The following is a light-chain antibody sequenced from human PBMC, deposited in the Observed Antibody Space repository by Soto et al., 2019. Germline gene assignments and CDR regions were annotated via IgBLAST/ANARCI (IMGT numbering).Light chain of an antibody. J-gene: IGKJ4*01. Sequence: EILMTQSPATLSVSLGERATLSCMSSQSVSSNLAWYQLKPGQAPRLLIYGASNRATGIPDRFSGSGSGTEFTLTISSLQSEDFAVYYCQQDNNWPRALTFGGGTKVDI. V-gene: IGKV3D-15*01. CDR2: GAS. CDR1: QSVSSN. CDR3: QQDNNWPRALT.